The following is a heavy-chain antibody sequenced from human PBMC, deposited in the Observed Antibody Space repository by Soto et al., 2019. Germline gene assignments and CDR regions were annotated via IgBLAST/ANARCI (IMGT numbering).Heavy chain of an antibody. D-gene: IGHD7-27*01. V-gene: IGHV1-69*01. CDR1: GGSFSSYA. J-gene: IGHJ6*02. CDR2: IIPIFGTA. CDR3: ASGDLNYYYYYGMDV. Sequence: SVKLSCKASGGSFSSYASRWVRQAHGQGLEWMGGIIPIFGTANYAQKFQGRVTITADESTSTAYMELSSLRSEDTAVYYCASGDLNYYYYYGMDVWGQGTTVTVSS.